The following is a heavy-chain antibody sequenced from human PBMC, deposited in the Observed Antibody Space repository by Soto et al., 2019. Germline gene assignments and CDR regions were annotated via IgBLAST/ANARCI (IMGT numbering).Heavy chain of an antibody. D-gene: IGHD3-10*01. J-gene: IGHJ6*02. CDR1: GFTFSSYG. V-gene: IGHV3-30*18. CDR3: AKDFSYYYGSGSYYNPYYYGMDV. CDR2: ISYDGSNK. Sequence: GGSLRLSCAASGFTFSSYGMHWVRQAPGKGLEWVAVISYDGSNKYYADSVKGRFTISRDNSKNTLYLQMNSLRAEDTAVYYCAKDFSYYYGSGSYYNPYYYGMDVWGQGTTVTVSS.